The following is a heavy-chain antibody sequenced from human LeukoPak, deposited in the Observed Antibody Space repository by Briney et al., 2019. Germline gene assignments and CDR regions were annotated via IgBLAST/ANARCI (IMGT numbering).Heavy chain of an antibody. Sequence: LRLSCAASGFTFSDYYWSWIRQPPGKGLEWIGYIYYSGSTDYNPSLKSRVIISVDTSKNQFSLKLSSVTAADTAVYYCARVMGSSGYYSSYYYYYMDVWGKGTTVTVSS. CDR1: GFTFSDYY. V-gene: IGHV4-30-4*01. CDR2: IYYSGST. D-gene: IGHD3-22*01. CDR3: ARVMGSSGYYSSYYYYYMDV. J-gene: IGHJ6*03.